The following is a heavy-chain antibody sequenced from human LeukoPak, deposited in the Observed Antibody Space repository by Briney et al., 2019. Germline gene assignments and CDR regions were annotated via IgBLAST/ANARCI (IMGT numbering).Heavy chain of an antibody. CDR2: ISYDGSNK. V-gene: IGHV3-30-3*01. Sequence: GRSLRLSCAASGFTFSSYAMHWVRQAPGKGLEWVAVISYDGSNKYYADSVKGRFTISRDNSKNTLYLQMNSLRAEDTAVYYCATLTTVRDYCGQGTLVTVSS. J-gene: IGHJ4*02. CDR3: ATLTTVRDY. D-gene: IGHD4-17*01. CDR1: GFTFSSYA.